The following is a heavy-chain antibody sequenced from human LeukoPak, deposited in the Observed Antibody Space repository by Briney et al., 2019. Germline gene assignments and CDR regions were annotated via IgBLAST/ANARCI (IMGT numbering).Heavy chain of an antibody. D-gene: IGHD4-17*01. CDR2: IIPIFGTA. CDR1: GGTFSSYA. J-gene: IGHJ5*02. CDR3: ARDRGGDYQKNWFDP. V-gene: IGHV1-69*05. Sequence: SVKVSCKASGGTFSSYAISWVRQAPGQGLELMGRIIPIFGTANYAQKFQGRVTITTDESTSTAYMELSSLRSEDTAVYYCARDRGGDYQKNWFDPWGQGTLVTVSS.